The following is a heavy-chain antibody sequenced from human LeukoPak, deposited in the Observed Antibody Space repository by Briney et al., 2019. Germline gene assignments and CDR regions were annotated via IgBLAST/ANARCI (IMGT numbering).Heavy chain of an antibody. CDR2: MHTSGST. Sequence: SETLSLTCTVSGGSMSEYYWSWIRQPPGKGLEWIGRMHTSGSTNYNPSLKSRVTMSGDTSKNKFYLKLTSVTAADTAVYYCAREKYYYGSGSYPFDYWGQGTLVTVSS. D-gene: IGHD3-10*01. V-gene: IGHV4-4*07. J-gene: IGHJ4*02. CDR1: GGSMSEYY. CDR3: AREKYYYGSGSYPFDY.